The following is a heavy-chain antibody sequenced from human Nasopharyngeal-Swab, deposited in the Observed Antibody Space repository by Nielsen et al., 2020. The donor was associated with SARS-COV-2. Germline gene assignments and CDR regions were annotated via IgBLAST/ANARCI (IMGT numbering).Heavy chain of an antibody. Sequence: TLSLTCAVSGGSISSSNWWSWVRQPPGKGLEWIGEIYHSGSTNYNPSLKSRVTISVDKSKNQFSLKLSSVTAADTAVYYCARDLHDSSGYYPGYFDYWGQGTLVTVSS. J-gene: IGHJ4*02. CDR3: ARDLHDSSGYYPGYFDY. V-gene: IGHV4-4*02. D-gene: IGHD3-22*01. CDR2: IYHSGST. CDR1: GGSISSSNW.